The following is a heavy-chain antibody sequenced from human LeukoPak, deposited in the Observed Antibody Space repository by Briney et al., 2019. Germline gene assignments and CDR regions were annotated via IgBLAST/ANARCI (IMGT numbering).Heavy chain of an antibody. CDR3: ARYLFTLFGNSFDP. J-gene: IGHJ5*02. CDR2: IYTSGST. D-gene: IGHD3-3*01. Sequence: KPSETLSLTCTVSGASISRYYWSWIWQPAGKGLEWIGRIYTSGSTNYNPSLKSRVTMSVDTSKNQFSLKLSSVTAADTAVYYCARYLFTLFGNSFDPWGQGTLVSV. V-gene: IGHV4-4*07. CDR1: GASISRYY.